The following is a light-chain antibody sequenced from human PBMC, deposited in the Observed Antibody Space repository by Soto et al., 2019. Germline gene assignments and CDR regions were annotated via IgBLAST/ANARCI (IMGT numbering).Light chain of an antibody. Sequence: DIQLTQSPSVLSASIGDRVTITCRASQGIRSYLAWYQQKPGKAPKLLIYAASTLQSGVPSRFSGRGSGTEFTLTISSLQPEDFATYYCQKFNDYPITFGQGTRLEI. CDR1: QGIRSY. CDR2: AAS. CDR3: QKFNDYPIT. V-gene: IGKV1-9*01. J-gene: IGKJ5*01.